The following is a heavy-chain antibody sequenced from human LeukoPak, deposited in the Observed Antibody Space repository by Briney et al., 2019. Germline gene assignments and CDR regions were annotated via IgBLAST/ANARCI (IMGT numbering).Heavy chain of an antibody. D-gene: IGHD3-22*01. CDR1: GGTFSSYA. V-gene: IGHV1-69*05. Sequence: RVSCKASGGTFSSYAISWVRQAPGQGLGWMGGIISIFGTANYAQKFQGRVTITTDESTSTAYMELSSLRSEDTAVYYCARLWDYSSGYNDYWGQGTLVTVSS. CDR3: ARLWDYSSGYNDY. CDR2: IISIFGTA. J-gene: IGHJ4*02.